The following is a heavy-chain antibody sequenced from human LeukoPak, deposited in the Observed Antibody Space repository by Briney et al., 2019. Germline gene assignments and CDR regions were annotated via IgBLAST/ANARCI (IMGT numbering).Heavy chain of an antibody. CDR2: VSGSGGST. CDR1: GFTFSSYA. CDR3: AKVRDFWSGYYTA. V-gene: IGHV3-23*01. J-gene: IGHJ5*02. D-gene: IGHD3-3*01. Sequence: GGSLRLSCAASGFTFSSYAMSWVRQAPGKGLEWVSAVSGSGGSTYYADSVKGRFTISRDNSKNTLYLQMNSLRAEDTAVYYCAKVRDFWSGYYTAWGQGTLVTVSS.